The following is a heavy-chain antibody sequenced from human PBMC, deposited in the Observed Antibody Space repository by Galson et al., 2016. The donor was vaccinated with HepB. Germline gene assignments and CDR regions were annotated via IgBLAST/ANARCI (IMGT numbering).Heavy chain of an antibody. D-gene: IGHD1-26*01. CDR2: ISDSSGSA. CDR1: GFSFSSYA. J-gene: IGHJ5*02. CDR3: GRDVGP. V-gene: IGHV3-23*01. Sequence: SLRLSCAASGFSFSSYAMSWVRQASGKGLEWVSTISDSSGSAYYADSVKGRFTISRDNSKNTLYLQMNSLRAEDTAVYYCGRDVGPWGQGTLVTVSS.